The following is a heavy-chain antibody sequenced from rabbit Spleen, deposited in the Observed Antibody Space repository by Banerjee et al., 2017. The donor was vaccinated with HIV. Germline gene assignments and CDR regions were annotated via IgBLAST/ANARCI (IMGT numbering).Heavy chain of an antibody. CDR3: ARDRAGYGIDGYDL. CDR2: IYTGDGST. V-gene: IGHV1S45*01. CDR1: RFSFNSYYY. J-gene: IGHJ4*01. Sequence: QQQLVESGRGLVQPEGTLTLTCTAFRFSFNSYYYMCWVRQAPGKGLEWIGCIYTGDGSTYYASWAKGRFTISKTSSTTVTLQMTSLTVADTATYFCARDRAGYGIDGYDLWGPGTLVTVS. D-gene: IGHD7-1*01.